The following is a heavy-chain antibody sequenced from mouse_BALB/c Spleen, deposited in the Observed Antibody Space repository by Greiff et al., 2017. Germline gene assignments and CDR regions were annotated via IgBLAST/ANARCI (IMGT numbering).Heavy chain of an antibody. CDR3: ARSGGNGYAMDY. D-gene: IGHD2-1*01. J-gene: IGHJ4*01. Sequence: EVQGVESGGGLVQPGGSRKLSCAASGFTFSSFGMHWVRQAPEKGLEWVAYISSGSSTIYYADTVKGRFTISRDNPKNTLFLQMTSLRSEDTAMYYCARSGGNGYAMDYWGQGTSVTVSS. CDR2: ISSGSSTI. CDR1: GFTFSSFG. V-gene: IGHV5-17*02.